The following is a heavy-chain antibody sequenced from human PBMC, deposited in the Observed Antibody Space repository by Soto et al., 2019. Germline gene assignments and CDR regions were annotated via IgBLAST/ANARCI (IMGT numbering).Heavy chain of an antibody. J-gene: IGHJ1*01. D-gene: IGHD3-3*01. Sequence: QVQLVQSGAEVKKPGSSVKVSCKTSGGNFSTYAITWVRQAPGQGLEWMGGIIPIFGTTNYAQKIQGRITITSDGATTTAYMELSSRRSEDTAGYYCARARNKQECFHQWGQGPRVSVSS. V-gene: IGHV1-69*05. CDR2: IIPIFGTT. CDR3: ARARNKQECFHQ. CDR1: GGNFSTYA.